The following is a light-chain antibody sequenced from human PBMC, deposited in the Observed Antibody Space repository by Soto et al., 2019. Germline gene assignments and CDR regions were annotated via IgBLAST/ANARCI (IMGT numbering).Light chain of an antibody. CDR1: SSDVGGYNY. CDR3: SSYTSNSTLVV. CDR2: DVS. J-gene: IGLJ2*01. V-gene: IGLV2-14*01. Sequence: QSALTQPASVSGSPGQSITISCTGISSDVGGYNYVSWYQQHPGKAPKLMIYDVSNRPSGVSNRFSGSKSGNTASLTISGLQAEDEADYYCSSYTSNSTLVVFGGGTKLTVL.